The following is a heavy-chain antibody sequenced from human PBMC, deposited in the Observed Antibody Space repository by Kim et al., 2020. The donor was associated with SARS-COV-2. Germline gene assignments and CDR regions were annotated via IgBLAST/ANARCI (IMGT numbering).Heavy chain of an antibody. Sequence: GGSLRLSCAASGFTFDDYAMHWVRQAPGKGLEWVSGISWNSGSIGYADSVKGRFTISRDNAKNSLYLQMNSLRAEDTALYYCARRIAAAGRSFDYWGQGTLVTVSS. V-gene: IGHV3-9*01. CDR3: ARRIAAAGRSFDY. CDR1: GFTFDDYA. D-gene: IGHD6-13*01. CDR2: ISWNSGSI. J-gene: IGHJ4*02.